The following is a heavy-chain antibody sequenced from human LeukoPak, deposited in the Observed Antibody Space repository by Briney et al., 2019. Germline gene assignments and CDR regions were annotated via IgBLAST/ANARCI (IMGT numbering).Heavy chain of an antibody. CDR2: INPNSGGT. V-gene: IGHV1-2*02. CDR1: GYTFTGYY. D-gene: IGHD1-26*01. CDR3: ARTRGRIVGATKYYFDY. Sequence: ASVKVSCKASGYTFTGYYMHWVRQAPGQGLEWMGWINPNSGGTNYAQKFQARVTMTRDTSISTAYMELSRLRSDDTAVYYCARTRGRIVGATKYYFDYWGQGTLVTVSS. J-gene: IGHJ4*02.